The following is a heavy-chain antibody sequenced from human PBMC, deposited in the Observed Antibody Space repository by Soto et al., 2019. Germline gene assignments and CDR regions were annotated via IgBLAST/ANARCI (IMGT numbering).Heavy chain of an antibody. D-gene: IGHD3-22*01. CDR2: IYYSGST. CDR3: ARGGTMIVVRGGDAFDI. V-gene: IGHV4-31*02. Sequence: VQLLESGGGLVQPGGSLRLSCAASGFTFSTYAMSWVRQTPGKGLEWIGYIYYSGSTYYNPSLKSRVTISVDTSKNQFSLKLSSVTAADTAVYYCARGGTMIVVRGGDAFDIWGQGTMVTVSS. J-gene: IGHJ3*02. CDR1: GFTFSTYA.